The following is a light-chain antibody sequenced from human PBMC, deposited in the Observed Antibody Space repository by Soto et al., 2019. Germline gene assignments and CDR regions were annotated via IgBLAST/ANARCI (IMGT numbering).Light chain of an antibody. CDR2: EGS. V-gene: IGLV2-23*01. J-gene: IGLJ2*01. CDR1: SSDIGTDNL. CDR3: CSYAGSSTLVV. Sequence: QSALTQPASVSGSPGQSITISCTGTSSDIGTDNLVSWYLQHPGKAPKLMIYEGSKRPSGVSNRFSGSKSANTASLPISGLQAEDEADYYCCSYAGSSTLVVFGGGTQLTVL.